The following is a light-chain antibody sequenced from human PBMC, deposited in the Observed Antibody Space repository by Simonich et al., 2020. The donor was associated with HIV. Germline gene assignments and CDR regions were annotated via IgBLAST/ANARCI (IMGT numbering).Light chain of an antibody. CDR1: QSISRY. CDR3: QKYKSALQIT. V-gene: IGKV1-39*01. CDR2: AAC. Sequence: DIQMTQSPSFLSTSVGDRVTITCRASQSISRYLNWYQQKPGKAPKVLIYAACSLQSGVPPRFSGRGSGTDFTLTISSLQPEDVATYYCQKYKSALQITFGQGTRLEIK. J-gene: IGKJ5*01.